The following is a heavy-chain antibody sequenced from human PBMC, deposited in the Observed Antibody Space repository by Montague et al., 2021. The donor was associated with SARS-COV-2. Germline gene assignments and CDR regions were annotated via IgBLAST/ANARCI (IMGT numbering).Heavy chain of an antibody. D-gene: IGHD6-13*01. CDR3: ARPNYSSSWYVDY. CDR1: GGSISSSSNY. CDR2: IYYSGST. V-gene: IGHV4-39*01. Sequence: SETLSLTCTVSGGSISSSSNYWGWIRQPPGKGLEWIGSIYYSGSTYYNPSLKSRVTISVDTPKNQFSLKLSSVTAADTAVYYCARPNYSSSWYVDYWGQGTLVTVSS. J-gene: IGHJ4*02.